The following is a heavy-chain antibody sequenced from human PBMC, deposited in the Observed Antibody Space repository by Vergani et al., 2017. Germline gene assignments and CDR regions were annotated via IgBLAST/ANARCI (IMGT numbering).Heavy chain of an antibody. CDR1: ADSISSGSYY. J-gene: IGHJ4*02. CDR3: ARSSSWYGQFDY. Sequence: QLQLQQSGPGLVKPSETLFLTCPVSADSISSGSYYWGWIRQPPGKSLEWIGSIYYSGITYYKPSLKSRVAISVDTSKNQFSLKVTSVTAADTAVYYCARSSSWYGQFDYWGQGTLVTVSS. D-gene: IGHD6-13*01. CDR2: IYYSGIT. V-gene: IGHV4-39*01.